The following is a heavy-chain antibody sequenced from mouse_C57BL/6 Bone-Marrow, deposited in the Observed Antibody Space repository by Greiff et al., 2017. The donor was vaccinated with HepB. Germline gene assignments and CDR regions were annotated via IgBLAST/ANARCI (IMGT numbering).Heavy chain of an antibody. D-gene: IGHD2-3*01. Sequence: QVQLKESGPGLVQPSQSLSITCTVSGFSLTSYGVHWVRQSPGKGLEWLGVIWSGGSTDYNAAFISRLSISKDNSKSQVFFKMNSLQADDTAIYYCARRGRLLRQGYFDVWGTGTTVTVSS. V-gene: IGHV2-2*01. CDR1: GFSLTSYG. J-gene: IGHJ1*03. CDR2: IWSGGST. CDR3: ARRGRLLRQGYFDV.